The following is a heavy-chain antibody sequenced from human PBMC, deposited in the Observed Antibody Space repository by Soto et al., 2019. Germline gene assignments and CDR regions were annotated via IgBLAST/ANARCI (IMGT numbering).Heavy chain of an antibody. CDR1: GYSFSNYG. J-gene: IGHJ4*02. V-gene: IGHV1-18*01. CDR3: ARAVPYSVGARLDY. D-gene: IGHD1-26*01. Sequence: QVQLLQSGAEVKKPGASVKVSCKVSGYSFSNYGITWVRQAPGQGLEWMGWISGYDGKTAYAQKVQDRVTVTIDTSTGTAYMELRSLRSDDTAVYHCARAVPYSVGARLDYWGQGTLVTVSS. CDR2: ISGYDGKT.